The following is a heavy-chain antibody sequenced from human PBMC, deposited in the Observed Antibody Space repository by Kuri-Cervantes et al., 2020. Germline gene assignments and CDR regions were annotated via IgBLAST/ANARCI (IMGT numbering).Heavy chain of an antibody. CDR1: GFTFSSYG. D-gene: IGHD1-1*01. J-gene: IGHJ6*03. CDR3: AREYRYHYYYMDV. Sequence: GESLKISCAASGFTFSSYGMHWVRQAPGKGLEWVAVIWYDGSNKYYADSVKGRFTISRDNSKNTLYLQMNSLRAEDTAVYYCAREYRYHYYYMDVWGKGTTVTVSS. V-gene: IGHV3-33*08. CDR2: IWYDGSNK.